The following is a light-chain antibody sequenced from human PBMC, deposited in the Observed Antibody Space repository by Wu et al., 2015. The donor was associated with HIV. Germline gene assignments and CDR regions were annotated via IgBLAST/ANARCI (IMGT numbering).Light chain of an antibody. J-gene: IGKJ1*01. CDR1: QAIRNS. V-gene: IGKV1-NL1*01. CDR3: QQYYITRT. CDR2: AAS. Sequence: DIQMTQSPSSLSASVGDKVTLTCRASQAIRNSVAWLQQRPGQAPKLLLYAASTLESGVPSRFSGTGYGTDYTLTISSLQPEDFATYYCQQYYITRTFGQGTKVEIK.